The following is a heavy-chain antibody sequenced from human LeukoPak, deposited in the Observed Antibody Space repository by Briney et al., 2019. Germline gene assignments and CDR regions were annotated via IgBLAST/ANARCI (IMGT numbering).Heavy chain of an antibody. D-gene: IGHD1-14*01. V-gene: IGHV3-53*01. Sequence: GGSLRLSCAASGFTFITNYMSWVRQAPGKGLEWVSGLYSDGNTKYADSVQGRFTLSRDNSKNTLYLEMNRLSPDDTAVYYCARGVEPLAANTLAYWGQGTLLTVSS. J-gene: IGHJ4*02. CDR1: GFTFITNY. CDR2: LYSDGNT. CDR3: ARGVEPLAANTLAY.